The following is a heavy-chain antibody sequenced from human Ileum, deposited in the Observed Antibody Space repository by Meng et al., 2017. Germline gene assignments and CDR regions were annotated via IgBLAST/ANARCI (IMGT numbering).Heavy chain of an antibody. D-gene: IGHD3-22*01. CDR2: IYSGGDT. V-gene: IGHV3-66*02. CDR1: GFTVSSNY. J-gene: IGHJ2*01. Sequence: GESLKISCAASGFTVSSNYMNWVRQAPGKGLEWVSVIYSGGDTYYADSVKGRFLISRDISKNTLYLQMDSLTAEDTAVYYCARDSGPLITMSPGVEYFALWGRGTLVTVSS. CDR3: ARDSGPLITMSPGVEYFAL.